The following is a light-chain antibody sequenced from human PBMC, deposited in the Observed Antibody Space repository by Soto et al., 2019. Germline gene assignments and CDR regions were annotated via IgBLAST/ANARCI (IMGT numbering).Light chain of an antibody. CDR2: GAS. V-gene: IGKV3-20*01. CDR1: QSLSTRY. CDR3: QQYGSSPT. J-gene: IGKJ5*01. Sequence: EIVLTQSPGTLSSPPGERATLSCRASQSLSTRYLAWYQQQPGPAPRLLIYGASSRATGIPDRCSGSGSEIEFTLTISRLEPEEFAVYYCQQYGSSPTFGRGTRLEIK.